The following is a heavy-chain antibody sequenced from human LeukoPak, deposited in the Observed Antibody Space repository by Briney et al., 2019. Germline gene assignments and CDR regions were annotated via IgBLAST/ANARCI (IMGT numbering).Heavy chain of an antibody. Sequence: GGSLRLSCAASKFIFSNYWMSWVRQAPGKGLEWVAYIKKTGSETYYVDSVKGRFTITRDNARNSLFLQMTSLRAEDTAVYYCAKDLAYYYDSSGYGGHDYWGQGTLVTVSS. CDR3: AKDLAYYYDSSGYGGHDY. CDR1: KFIFSNYW. V-gene: IGHV3-7*01. D-gene: IGHD3-22*01. J-gene: IGHJ4*02. CDR2: IKKTGSET.